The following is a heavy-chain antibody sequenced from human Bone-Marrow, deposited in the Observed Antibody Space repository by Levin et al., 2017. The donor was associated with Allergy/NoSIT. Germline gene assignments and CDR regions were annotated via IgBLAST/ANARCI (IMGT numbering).Heavy chain of an antibody. CDR3: ARDHSPFTLVQRIPGYYYYLDV. J-gene: IGHJ6*03. V-gene: IGHV1-18*01. Sequence: EASVKVSCRASGYTFTSFGISWVRQAPGQGLEWMGGISVYNGDTKYAQNFQGRVTMTTDTSTTTAYMELRSLRSDDTAIYYCARDHSPFTLVQRIPGYYYYLDVWGKGTTVTVSS. CDR1: GYTFTSFG. CDR2: ISVYNGDT. D-gene: IGHD3-10*01.